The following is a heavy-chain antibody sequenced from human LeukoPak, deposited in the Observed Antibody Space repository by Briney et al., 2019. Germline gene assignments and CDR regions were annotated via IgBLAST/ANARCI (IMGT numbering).Heavy chain of an antibody. CDR1: GFTVSSNY. Sequence: PGGSLRLSCAASGFTVSSNYMSWVRQAPGKGLEWVSVIYSGGSTYYSDSVKGRFTISRDNAKNSLYLQMNSLRAEDTAVYYCARVYGADFWSGYLAFDYWGQGPLVTVSS. V-gene: IGHV3-53*01. D-gene: IGHD3-3*01. CDR2: IYSGGST. J-gene: IGHJ4*02. CDR3: ARVYGADFWSGYLAFDY.